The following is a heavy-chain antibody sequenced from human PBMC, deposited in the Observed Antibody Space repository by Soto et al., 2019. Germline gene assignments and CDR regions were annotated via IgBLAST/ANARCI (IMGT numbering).Heavy chain of an antibody. V-gene: IGHV3-7*03. CDR1: GFTLSSYW. Sequence: XGSLRLTFAASGFTLSSYWMSWVRQAPGKGLEWVANIKQDGSEKYYVDSVKGRFTISRDNAKNSLYLQMNSLRAEDTAVYYCARAVQGYYYYYGMDVWGKGTTVTVSS. CDR2: IKQDGSEK. J-gene: IGHJ6*04. CDR3: ARAVQGYYYYYGMDV.